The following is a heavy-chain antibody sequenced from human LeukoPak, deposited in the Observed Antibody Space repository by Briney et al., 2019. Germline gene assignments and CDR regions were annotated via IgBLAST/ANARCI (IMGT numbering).Heavy chain of an antibody. D-gene: IGHD5-12*01. CDR1: GGSFSGYY. J-gene: IGHJ5*02. CDR3: ARGARTPSGYGSRTAGRANWFDP. Sequence: SETLSLTCAVYGGSFSGYYLSWIRQPPGKGLEWIGEINHSGSTNYNPSLKSRVTISVDTSKNQFSLKLSSVTAADTAVYYCARGARTPSGYGSRTAGRANWFDPWGQGTLVTVSS. CDR2: INHSGST. V-gene: IGHV4-34*01.